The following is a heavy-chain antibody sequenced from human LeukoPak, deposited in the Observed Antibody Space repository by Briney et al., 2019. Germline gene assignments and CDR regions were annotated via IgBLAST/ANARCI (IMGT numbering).Heavy chain of an antibody. D-gene: IGHD3-9*01. V-gene: IGHV4-39*01. CDR1: CGSISTYY. J-gene: IGHJ4*02. CDR3: ASRNDILTGYVFDF. Sequence: SETLSLTCTISCGSISTYYKGWIRQPPGKGLEWILSIYYSGSHSYNPSLKSRVNISVDTSTNHFYLNLTSVTAADAAVYYCASRNDILTGYVFDFWGQGALVTVSS. CDR2: IYYSGSH.